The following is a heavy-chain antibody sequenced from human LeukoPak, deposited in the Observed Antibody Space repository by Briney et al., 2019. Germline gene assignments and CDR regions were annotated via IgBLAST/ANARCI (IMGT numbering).Heavy chain of an antibody. CDR1: GFTFSSYS. Sequence: GGSLRLSCAASGFTFSSYSMNWVRQAPGKGLEWVSSISSSSSYIYYADSVKGRFTISRDNAKNSLYRQMNSLRAEDTAVYYCARDRSGGYYAPFDYWGQGTLVTVSS. J-gene: IGHJ4*02. CDR3: ARDRSGGYYAPFDY. D-gene: IGHD1-26*01. V-gene: IGHV3-21*01. CDR2: ISSSSSYI.